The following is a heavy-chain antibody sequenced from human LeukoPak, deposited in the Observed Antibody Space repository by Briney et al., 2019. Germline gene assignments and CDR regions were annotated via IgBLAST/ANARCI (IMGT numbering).Heavy chain of an antibody. CDR1: GGSISGFY. V-gene: IGHV4-59*01. D-gene: IGHD3-22*01. Sequence: PSETLSLTCTVSGGSISGFYWSWIRQPPGKGLEWIGYIHYNGSTNYNPSLKSRVTISVDTSKNQFSLRLSSVTAADTAVYYCARGHSCYDSSGPNDYWGQGTLVTVSS. CDR2: IHYNGST. CDR3: ARGHSCYDSSGPNDY. J-gene: IGHJ4*02.